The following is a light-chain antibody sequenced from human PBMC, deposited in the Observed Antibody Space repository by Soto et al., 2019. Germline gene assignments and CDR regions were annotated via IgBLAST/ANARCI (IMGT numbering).Light chain of an antibody. CDR2: EVT. CDR3: NSYTRFSTYD. J-gene: IGLJ1*01. V-gene: IGLV2-14*01. Sequence: QSALTQPASVSGSPGQSITISCTGANRDVGLYDFVSWYQQHPGKATKLLIYEVTYRPSGVSTPLPSSKSGNTASLTLSGHQADDGADYYCNSYTRFSTYDFRSGTNVTGL. CDR1: NRDVGLYDF.